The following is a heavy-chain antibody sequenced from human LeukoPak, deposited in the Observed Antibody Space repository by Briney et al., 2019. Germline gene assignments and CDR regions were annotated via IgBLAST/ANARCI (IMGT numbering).Heavy chain of an antibody. D-gene: IGHD5-18*01. V-gene: IGHV1-8*03. CDR2: MSPNICNT. CDR3: ARGGGYSYGIMDV. Sequence: ASVNVSCKASVYTFTSYDINWVRQATGQGREGVGWMSPNICNTGYAQKFQGRITLTRNTYISTAYMELSSLRSEDTAVYYCARGGGYSYGIMDVWGKGTTVTVSS. J-gene: IGHJ6*03. CDR1: VYTFTSYD.